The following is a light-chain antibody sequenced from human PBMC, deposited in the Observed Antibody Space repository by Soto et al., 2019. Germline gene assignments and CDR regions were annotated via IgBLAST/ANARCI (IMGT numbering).Light chain of an antibody. CDR1: ESIARH. Sequence: DIQMTQSPSSLSASVGDRVTITCRASESIARHLNWYQQKPGKAPKLLIYAASSLQNGVPSRFRGGGSGTDFTLTTSNLQPEDFATYYCPQSYSTLSITCGQGTRLEIK. CDR3: PQSYSTLSIT. CDR2: AAS. J-gene: IGKJ5*01. V-gene: IGKV1-39*01.